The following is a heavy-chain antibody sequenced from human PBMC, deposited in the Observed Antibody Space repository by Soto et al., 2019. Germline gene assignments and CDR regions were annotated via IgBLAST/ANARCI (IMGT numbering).Heavy chain of an antibody. CDR2: IGNMGSGI. CDR1: GFDFSYYY. D-gene: IGHD6-19*01. J-gene: IGHJ4*02. CDR3: ARDRSGWLFDF. V-gene: IGHV3-11*01. Sequence: PGGSLRLSCAASGFDFSYYYMAWIRQAPGKGLEWISYIGNMGSGIHFADSVKGRFTISRDNAKNTLYLQMDSLRVDDTAVYYCARDRSGWLFDFWGPGTLVTVSS.